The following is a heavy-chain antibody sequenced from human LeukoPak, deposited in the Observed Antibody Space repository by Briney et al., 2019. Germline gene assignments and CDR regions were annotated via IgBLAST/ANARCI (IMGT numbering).Heavy chain of an antibody. CDR3: ARSNWEYYYFDS. D-gene: IGHD7-27*01. J-gene: IGHJ4*02. Sequence: ASVKVSCKASGYTFTGYYIHWVRQAPGQGLEWMGWIDPNSGGTNYAQKFQGRVTMTRDTSISTAYMELSRLTTDDTAVYPCARSNWEYYYFDSWGQGTLVTVSS. V-gene: IGHV1-2*02. CDR1: GYTFTGYY. CDR2: IDPNSGGT.